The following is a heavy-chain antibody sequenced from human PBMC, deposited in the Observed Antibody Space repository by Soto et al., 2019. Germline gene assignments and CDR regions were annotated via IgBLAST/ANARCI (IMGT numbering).Heavy chain of an antibody. CDR2: ISPYNGNT. CDR1: GYTFTDYG. Sequence: ASVKLSCKTSGYTFTDYGISWVRQAPGQGLEWMGWISPYNGNTNYAQKFQGRVTITRDTSASTAYMELSSLRSEDTAVYYCARDPSYYGMDVWGQGTTVTVSS. J-gene: IGHJ6*02. V-gene: IGHV1-18*01. CDR3: ARDPSYYGMDV.